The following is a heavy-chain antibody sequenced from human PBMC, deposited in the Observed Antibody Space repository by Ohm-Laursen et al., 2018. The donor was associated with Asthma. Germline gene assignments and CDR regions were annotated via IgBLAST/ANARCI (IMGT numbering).Heavy chain of an antibody. CDR2: ISTASTFI. J-gene: IGHJ6*02. CDR3: AREWGGMDV. Sequence: SLRLSCAASGYTFSRYSIHWVRQVPGKGLEWVASISTASTFIYYADSVRGRFTTSRDNAMNSVYLQMNNLRAEDAAIYYCAREWGGMDVWGQGTTVTVSS. CDR1: GYTFSRYS. V-gene: IGHV3-21*01. D-gene: IGHD3-16*01.